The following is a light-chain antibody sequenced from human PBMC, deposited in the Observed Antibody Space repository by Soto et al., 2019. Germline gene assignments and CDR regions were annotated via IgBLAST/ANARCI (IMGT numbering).Light chain of an antibody. CDR3: SSYTSSNTLV. Sequence: QSVLTQPASVSGSPGQSITISCTGTSSDVGGYDFVSWYQQHPGKAPKLMIYDVSSRPSGVSSRFSGFKSGDTASLTISGLQAVDFGDYYCSSYTSSNTLVFGGGTNVTVL. J-gene: IGLJ2*01. CDR2: DVS. V-gene: IGLV2-14*01. CDR1: SSDVGGYDF.